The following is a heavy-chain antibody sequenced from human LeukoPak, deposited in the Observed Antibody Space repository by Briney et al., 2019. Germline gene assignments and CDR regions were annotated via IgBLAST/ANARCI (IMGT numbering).Heavy chain of an antibody. CDR2: MNTNSGNT. Sequence: ASVKVSCKASGYTFTSYDINWVRQATGQGLEWMGWMNTNSGNTGYAQKFQGRVTMTRNTSISTAYMELSSLRSEDTAVYYCARGRGIAVAGTTADYWGQGTLVTVSS. CDR3: ARGRGIAVAGTTADY. D-gene: IGHD6-19*01. V-gene: IGHV1-8*01. J-gene: IGHJ4*02. CDR1: GYTFTSYD.